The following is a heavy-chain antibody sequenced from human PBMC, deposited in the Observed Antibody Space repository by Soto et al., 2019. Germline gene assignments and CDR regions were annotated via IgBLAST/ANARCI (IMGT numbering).Heavy chain of an antibody. V-gene: IGHV1-69-2*01. D-gene: IGHD4-17*01. CDR1: GYTFSDYF. J-gene: IGHJ3*01. CDR3: AFAASGNYGGFDF. CDR2: VDPEGSGT. Sequence: EVQLVQSGAEVKKPGATMKISCKASGYTFSDYFMHWIQQAPGKGLEWMGLVDPEGSGTIYSEKFQGRLTLNADTSTHTAYMELSNLGSEDTAVYYCAFAASGNYGGFDFWGRGTLVTVSS.